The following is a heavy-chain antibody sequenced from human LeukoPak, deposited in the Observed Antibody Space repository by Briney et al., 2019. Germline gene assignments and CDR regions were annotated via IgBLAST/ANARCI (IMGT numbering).Heavy chain of an antibody. CDR2: INHSGST. D-gene: IGHD3-22*01. V-gene: IGHV4-34*01. CDR3: ARVFADSSGYYFSAFDI. Sequence: PSETLSLTCAVYGGSFSGYYWSWIRQLPGKGLEWIGEINHSGSTNYNPSLKSRVTISVDTSKNQFSLKLGSVTAADTAVYYCARVFADSSGYYFSAFDIWGQGTMVTVSS. CDR1: GGSFSGYY. J-gene: IGHJ3*02.